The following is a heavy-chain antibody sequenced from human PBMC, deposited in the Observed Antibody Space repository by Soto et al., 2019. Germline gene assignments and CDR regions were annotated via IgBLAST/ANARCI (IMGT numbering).Heavy chain of an antibody. D-gene: IGHD4-17*01. CDR2: VYYSGTT. CDR1: GGSVSNKTYY. CDR3: ARTTAVPNTLRSRYFFDY. J-gene: IGHJ4*02. V-gene: IGHV4-61*01. Sequence: PSETLSLTCSVSGGSVSNKTYYWSWIRQPPGKRLEWIVYVYYSGTTNYNPSLKSRVTISVDLSKNQFSLRLSSVTTADTALYYCARTTAVPNTLRSRYFFDYWGQGTLVTVSS.